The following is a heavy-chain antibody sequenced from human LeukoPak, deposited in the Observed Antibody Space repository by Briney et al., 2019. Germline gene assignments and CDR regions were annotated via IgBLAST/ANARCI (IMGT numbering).Heavy chain of an antibody. D-gene: IGHD3-10*01. CDR1: GGSISSDY. Sequence: SETLSLTCTVSGGSISSDYWSCIRQPAGKGLEWIGRIYTSGSTKFNPSLKSRVTMSVHTSKKQFSMKLSSVTAANTAVYYCARGVQGGPPGFDYWGQGTLVTVSS. CDR3: ARGVQGGPPGFDY. J-gene: IGHJ4*02. V-gene: IGHV4-4*07. CDR2: IYTSGST.